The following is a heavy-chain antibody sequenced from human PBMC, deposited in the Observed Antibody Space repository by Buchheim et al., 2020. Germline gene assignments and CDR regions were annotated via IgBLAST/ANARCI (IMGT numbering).Heavy chain of an antibody. J-gene: IGHJ4*02. CDR1: GFTFSSYA. Sequence: EVQLLESGGGLVQPGGSLRLSCAASGFTFSSYAMSWVRQAPGKGLEWVSGISGSGGSTYYADPVKGRFTIPRDNSKNTLHPQMNSLRAEDTAVYYCAKSTVADVARLDYWGQGTL. D-gene: IGHD6-19*01. CDR3: AKSTVADVARLDY. V-gene: IGHV3-23*01. CDR2: ISGSGGST.